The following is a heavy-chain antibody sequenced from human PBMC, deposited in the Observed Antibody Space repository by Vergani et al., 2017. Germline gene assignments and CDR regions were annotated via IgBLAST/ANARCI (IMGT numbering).Heavy chain of an antibody. Sequence: QVQLVQSGAEVKKPGASVKVSCKASGYTFTGYYMHWVRQAPGQGLEWMGWINPNSGGTNYAQKFQGRVTMTRDTSISTAYMELSRLRSDDTAVYYCARHLVVGATYYYYGMDVWGQGTTVTVSS. J-gene: IGHJ6*02. D-gene: IGHD1-26*01. CDR1: GYTFTGYY. V-gene: IGHV1-2*02. CDR2: INPNSGGT. CDR3: ARHLVVGATYYYYGMDV.